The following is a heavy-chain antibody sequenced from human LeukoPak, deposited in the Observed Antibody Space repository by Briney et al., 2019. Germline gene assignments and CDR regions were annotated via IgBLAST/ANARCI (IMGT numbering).Heavy chain of an antibody. D-gene: IGHD2-2*01. V-gene: IGHV4-59*08. J-gene: IGHJ4*02. Sequence: SETLSLTCTVSGGSISSYYWSWIRQPPGKGLEWIGYIYYSGSTNYNPSLKSRVTISVDTSKNQFSLKLSSVTAADTAVYHCARHAASIVVVPAPYYFDYWGQGTLVTVSS. CDR2: IYYSGST. CDR3: ARHAASIVVVPAPYYFDY. CDR1: GGSISSYY.